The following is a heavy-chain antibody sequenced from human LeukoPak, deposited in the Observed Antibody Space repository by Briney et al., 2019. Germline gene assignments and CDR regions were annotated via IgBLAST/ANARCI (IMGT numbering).Heavy chain of an antibody. CDR2: INPNSGGT. CDR3: ARDPLPFNYYDSSGLDY. Sequence: GASVKVSCKASGYTFTGYYMHWVRQAPGQGLEWMGWINPNSGGTNYAQKFQGRVTMTRDTSISIAYMELSRLRSDDTAVYYCARDPLPFNYYDSSGLDYWGQGTLVTVSS. V-gene: IGHV1-2*02. D-gene: IGHD3-22*01. J-gene: IGHJ4*02. CDR1: GYTFTGYY.